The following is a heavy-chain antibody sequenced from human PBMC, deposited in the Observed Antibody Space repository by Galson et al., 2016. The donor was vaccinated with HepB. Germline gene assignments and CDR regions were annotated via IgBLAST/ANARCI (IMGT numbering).Heavy chain of an antibody. CDR2: INGGSGNT. J-gene: IGHJ4*02. CDR1: GYTFTSYA. D-gene: IGHD3-3*01. Sequence: SVKVSCKASGYTFTSYAVHWVRQAPGQSLEWMGWINGGSGNTGYSRQFQGRGTFTRDTSASTAYMDLSSLRYEDTAVYLFAVGMGGSNSFYFHYWGQGTLVTVS. V-gene: IGHV1-3*01. CDR3: AVGMGGSNSFYFHY.